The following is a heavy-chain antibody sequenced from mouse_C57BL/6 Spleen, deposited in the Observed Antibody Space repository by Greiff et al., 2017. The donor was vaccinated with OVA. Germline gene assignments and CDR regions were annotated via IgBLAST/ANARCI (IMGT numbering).Heavy chain of an antibody. V-gene: IGHV1-26*01. CDR3: ARSTTVVANWYFDV. CDR1: GYTFTDYY. CDR2: INPNNGGT. Sequence: VQLQQSGPELVKPGASVKISCKASGYTFTDYYMNWVKQSHGKSLEWIGDINPNNGGTSYNQKFKGKATLTVDKSSSTAYMELRSLTSEDSAVYYCARSTTVVANWYFDVWGTGTTVTVSS. J-gene: IGHJ1*03. D-gene: IGHD1-1*01.